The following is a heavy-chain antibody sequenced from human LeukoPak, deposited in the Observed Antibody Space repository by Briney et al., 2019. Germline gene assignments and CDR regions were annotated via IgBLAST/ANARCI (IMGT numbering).Heavy chain of an antibody. Sequence: PGGSLRLSCAASAFTFSNYAMNWVRQAPGKGLEWVSAISDSGSSTYYADSVKGRFTISRDNSKNTLYLQMNSLRAEDTAVYYCAKLALGYCSSSSCPDYWGQGTLVTVSS. V-gene: IGHV3-23*01. CDR3: AKLALGYCSSSSCPDY. D-gene: IGHD2-2*01. CDR2: ISDSGSST. CDR1: AFTFSNYA. J-gene: IGHJ4*02.